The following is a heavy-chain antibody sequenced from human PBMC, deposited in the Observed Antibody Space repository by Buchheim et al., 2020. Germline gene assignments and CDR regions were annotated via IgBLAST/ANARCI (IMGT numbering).Heavy chain of an antibody. CDR1: GGSVSSGTYY. V-gene: IGHV4-61*01. CDR2: IYHSGST. CDR3: ARDSVVTAATYYYGIDI. J-gene: IGHJ6*02. Sequence: QVQLQESGPGLVKPSETLSLTCTVSGGSVSSGTYYWSWIRQPPGRGLEWIGYIYHSGSTNYNPSLKSRVTISLDTSKNQFSLKLSSVTAADTAVYYCARDSVVTAATYYYGIDIWGRGTT. D-gene: IGHD2-21*02.